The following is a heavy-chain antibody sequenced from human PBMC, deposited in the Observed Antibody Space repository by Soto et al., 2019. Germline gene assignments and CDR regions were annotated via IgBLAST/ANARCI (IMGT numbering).Heavy chain of an antibody. D-gene: IGHD2-15*01. CDR1: GFTFSSYW. CDR2: IKQDGSEK. J-gene: IGHJ4*02. CDR3: VMHLQHLVVVGTFGY. Sequence: EVQLVESGGGLVQPGGSLRLSCAASGFTFSSYWMSWVRQAPGKGLEWVANIKQDGSEKYYVDSVKGRFTISRDNAETSLFLQMNGLRAEDTAVYYCVMHLQHLVVVGTFGYWGQGTLFTVSS. V-gene: IGHV3-7*01.